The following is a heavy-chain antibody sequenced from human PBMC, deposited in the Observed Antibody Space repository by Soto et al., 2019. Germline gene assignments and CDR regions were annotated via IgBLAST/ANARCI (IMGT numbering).Heavy chain of an antibody. CDR3: ARDRYDFWSGYYRWFDP. CDR2: ISYDGSNK. Sequence: GGSLRLSCAASGFTFSSYAMHWVRQAPGKGLEWVAVISYDGSNKYYADSVKGRFTISRDNSKNTLYLQMNSLRAEDTAVYYCARDRYDFWSGYYRWFDPWGQGTLVTVSS. V-gene: IGHV3-30-3*01. J-gene: IGHJ5*02. D-gene: IGHD3-3*01. CDR1: GFTFSSYA.